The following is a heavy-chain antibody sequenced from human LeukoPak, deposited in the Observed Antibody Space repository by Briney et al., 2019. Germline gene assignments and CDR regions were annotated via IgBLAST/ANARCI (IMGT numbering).Heavy chain of an antibody. D-gene: IGHD2-15*01. CDR3: ARDTGYCSGGSCYHNYFDF. V-gene: IGHV4-61*01. CDR1: GVSVSSGSFY. Sequence: PSETLSLTCTVSGVSVSSGSFYWSWIRQTPGKGLEWIGYIYYTGSTNYTPSHKSRVTIAVDTSKNQFSLKLSSVTAADTAVYYCARDTGYCSGGSCYHNYFDFWGQGALVTVSS. CDR2: IYYTGST. J-gene: IGHJ4*02.